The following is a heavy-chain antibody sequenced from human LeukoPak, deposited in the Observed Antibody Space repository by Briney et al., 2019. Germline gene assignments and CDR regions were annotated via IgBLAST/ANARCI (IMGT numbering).Heavy chain of an antibody. V-gene: IGHV3-21*01. CDR1: GFTFSSYS. CDR2: ISSSSSYI. CDR3: ARDIGAHYCSGGSCYRGYMDV. J-gene: IGHJ6*03. Sequence: PGGSLRLSCAASGFTFSSYSMNWVRQAPGKGLEWVSSISSSSSYIYYADSVKGRFTISRDNAKNSLYLQMNSLRAEDTAVYYCARDIGAHYCSGGSCYRGYMDVWGKGTTVTVSS. D-gene: IGHD2-15*01.